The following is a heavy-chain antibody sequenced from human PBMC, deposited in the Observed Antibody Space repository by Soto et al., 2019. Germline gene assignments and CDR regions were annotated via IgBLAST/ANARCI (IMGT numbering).Heavy chain of an antibody. D-gene: IGHD5-18*01. CDR2: IYPGDSDT. Sequence: PGESLKISCKGSGYSFTSYWIGWVRQMPGKGLEWMGIIYPGDSDTRYSPSFQGQVTISADKSISTAYLQWSSLKASDTAMYYCARRGYSYGYEEHYYYYMDVWGKGTTVTVSS. CDR3: ARRGYSYGYEEHYYYYMDV. J-gene: IGHJ6*03. CDR1: GYSFTSYW. V-gene: IGHV5-51*01.